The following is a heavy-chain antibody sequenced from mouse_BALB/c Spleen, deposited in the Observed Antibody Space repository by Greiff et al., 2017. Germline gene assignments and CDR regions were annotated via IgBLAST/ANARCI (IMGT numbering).Heavy chain of an antibody. J-gene: IGHJ3*01. CDR3: ARHDYELSWFAY. V-gene: IGHV5-6*01. CDR2: ISSGGSYT. CDR1: GFTFSSYG. Sequence: EVHLVESGGDLVKPGGSLKLSCAASGFTFSSYGMSWVRQTPDKRLEWVATISSGGSYTYYPDSVKGRFTISRDNAKNTLYLQMSSLKSEDTAMYYCARHDYELSWFAYWGQGTLVTVSA. D-gene: IGHD2-4*01.